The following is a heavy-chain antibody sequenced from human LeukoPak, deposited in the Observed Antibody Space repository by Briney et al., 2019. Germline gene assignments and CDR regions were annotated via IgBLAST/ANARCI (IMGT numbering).Heavy chain of an antibody. J-gene: IGHJ4*02. Sequence: SETLSLTCTVSGGSISSSSYYRGWIRQPPGKGLEWIGSIYYSGSTYYNPSLKSRVTISVDTSKNQFSLKLSPVTAADTAVYYCARVEMATNTPNFDYWGQGTLVTVSS. CDR2: IYYSGST. D-gene: IGHD5-24*01. CDR3: ARVEMATNTPNFDY. CDR1: GGSISSSSYY. V-gene: IGHV4-39*07.